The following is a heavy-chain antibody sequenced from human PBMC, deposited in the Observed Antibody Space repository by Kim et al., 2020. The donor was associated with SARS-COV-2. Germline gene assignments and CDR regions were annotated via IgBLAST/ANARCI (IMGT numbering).Heavy chain of an antibody. CDR1: GFTFDDYA. CDR3: AKADSSLVVVTAIGY. CDR2: ISWNSGSI. D-gene: IGHD2-21*02. J-gene: IGHJ4*01. V-gene: IGHV3-9*01. Sequence: GGSLRLSCAASGFTFDDYAMHWVRQAPGKGLEWVSGISWNSGSIGYADSVKGRFTISRDNAKNSLYLQMNSLRAEDTALYYCAKADSSLVVVTAIGYWG.